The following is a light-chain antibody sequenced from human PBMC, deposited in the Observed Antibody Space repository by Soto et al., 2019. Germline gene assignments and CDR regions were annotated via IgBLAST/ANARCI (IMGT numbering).Light chain of an antibody. Sequence: EIVMTQSPAILSVSPGERATLSCRASQSVSNNLAWYQQKPGPAPRLLIYGASARATGIQARFSGSGSGTEFTLIIRSLQSEDFAVYYCKQYNNWRLTFGGGTKVDIK. CDR1: QSVSNN. V-gene: IGKV3-15*01. J-gene: IGKJ4*01. CDR2: GAS. CDR3: KQYNNWRLT.